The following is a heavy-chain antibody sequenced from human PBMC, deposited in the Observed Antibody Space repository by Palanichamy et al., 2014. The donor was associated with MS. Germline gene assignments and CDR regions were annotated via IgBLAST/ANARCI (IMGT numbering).Heavy chain of an antibody. CDR2: IHHSGGT. J-gene: IGHJ4*02. V-gene: IGHV4-4*02. CDR3: ARNGYYCIDY. D-gene: IGHD3-22*01. CDR1: GDSIGSSDW. Sequence: QVQLQESGPGLVQPSGTLSLTCGVFGDSIGSSDWWSWVRQSPGKGLEWIGEIHHSGGTNYNPSLKSRVTISVDRSENQFSLNLRSVSAADTAIYYCARNGYYCIDYWGQGTLVTVSS.